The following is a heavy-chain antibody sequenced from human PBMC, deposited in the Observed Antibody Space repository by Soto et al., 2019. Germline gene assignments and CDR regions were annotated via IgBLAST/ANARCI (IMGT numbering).Heavy chain of an antibody. CDR2: INPNSGGT. Sequence: GASVKVSCKASGYTFTGYYMHWVRQAPGQGLEWMGRINPNSGGTNYAQKFQGWVTMTRDTSISTAYMELSRLRSDDTAVYYCARVLNGYSYGPGRGYYYYGMDVWGQGTTVTVSS. V-gene: IGHV1-2*04. CDR1: GYTFTGYY. D-gene: IGHD5-18*01. J-gene: IGHJ6*02. CDR3: ARVLNGYSYGPGRGYYYYGMDV.